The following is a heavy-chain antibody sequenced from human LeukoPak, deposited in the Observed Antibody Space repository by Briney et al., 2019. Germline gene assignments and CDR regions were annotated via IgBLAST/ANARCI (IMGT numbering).Heavy chain of an antibody. CDR3: ARGGIAVADFDY. V-gene: IGHV4-34*01. Sequence: PSGTLSLTCAVYGGSFSGYYWSWIRQPPGKGLEWIGEISHSGSTNYNPSLKSRVTISVDTSKNQFPLKLSSVTAADTAVYYCARGGIAVADFDYWGQGTLVTVSS. D-gene: IGHD6-19*01. CDR1: GGSFSGYY. J-gene: IGHJ4*02. CDR2: ISHSGST.